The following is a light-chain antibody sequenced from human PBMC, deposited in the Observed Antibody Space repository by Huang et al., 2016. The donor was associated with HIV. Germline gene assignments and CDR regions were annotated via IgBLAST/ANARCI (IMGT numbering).Light chain of an antibody. CDR2: EVS. CDR1: QNITTY. J-gene: IGKJ2*01. V-gene: IGKV3-11*01. Sequence: EVVLTQSPATLSLSPGERATLYCRASQNITTYLAWYQQQPGQAPSLLMHEVSRRATGIPGRFSGSGSGTDFILTISSLEPEDLGVYYCQQRTSWPTFGQGTNLQIK. CDR3: QQRTSWPT.